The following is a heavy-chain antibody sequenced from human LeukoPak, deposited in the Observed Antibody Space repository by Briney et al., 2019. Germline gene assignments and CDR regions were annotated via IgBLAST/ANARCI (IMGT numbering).Heavy chain of an antibody. Sequence: GGSLRLSCGASGFTFSDYYMSWIRQAPGEGLGGVSYISSSGSTIYYADSVKGRFTISRDNAKNSLYLQMNSLRAEDTAVYYCARVLRYCSGGNCYSGGLGYMDVWGKGTTVTISS. CDR1: GFTFSDYY. CDR3: ARVLRYCSGGNCYSGGLGYMDV. D-gene: IGHD2-15*01. J-gene: IGHJ6*03. V-gene: IGHV3-11*01. CDR2: ISSSGSTI.